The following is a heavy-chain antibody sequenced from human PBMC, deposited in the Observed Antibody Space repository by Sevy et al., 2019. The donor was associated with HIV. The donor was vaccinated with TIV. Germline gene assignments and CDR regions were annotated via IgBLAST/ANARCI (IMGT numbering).Heavy chain of an antibody. CDR3: AKDRPDYDFSLQH. CDR2: ISGSGGST. D-gene: IGHD3-3*01. Sequence: GGSLRLSCAASGFTFSSYAMSWVRQAPGKGLEWVSTISGSGGSTYYADSVKGRFTISRDNSKNTLYLQMNSLRAEDTAVHYCAKDRPDYDFSLQHWGQGTLVTVSS. J-gene: IGHJ1*01. V-gene: IGHV3-23*01. CDR1: GFTFSSYA.